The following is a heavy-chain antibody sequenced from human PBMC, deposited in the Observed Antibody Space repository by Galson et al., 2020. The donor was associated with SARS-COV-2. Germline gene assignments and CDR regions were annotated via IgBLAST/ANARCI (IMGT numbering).Heavy chain of an antibody. CDR1: GGSISSGGYY. CDR3: ARGRITMIVVSHPFDY. V-gene: IGHV4-31*03. J-gene: IGHJ4*02. D-gene: IGHD3-22*01. Sequence: SETLSLTCTVSGGSISSGGYYWSWIRQHPGKGLAWIGYIYYSGSTYYNPSLKSRVTISVDTSKNQFSLKLSSVTAADTAVYYCARGRITMIVVSHPFDYWGQGTLVTVSS. CDR2: IYYSGST.